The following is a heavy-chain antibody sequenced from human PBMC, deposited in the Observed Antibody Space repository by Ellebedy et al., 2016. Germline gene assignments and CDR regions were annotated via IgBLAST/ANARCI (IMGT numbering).Heavy chain of an antibody. Sequence: GESLKISXSASGFTFSDSGMHWVRQAPGKGLEWVAVIWDDGRTKDYVDSVKGRFTISRDNSKNTVFLQMNSLRAEDTAVYYCASYHSTGYQSWGRGTLVTVSS. D-gene: IGHD3-22*01. CDR1: GFTFSDSG. CDR3: ASYHSTGYQS. CDR2: IWDDGRTK. V-gene: IGHV3-33*08. J-gene: IGHJ4*02.